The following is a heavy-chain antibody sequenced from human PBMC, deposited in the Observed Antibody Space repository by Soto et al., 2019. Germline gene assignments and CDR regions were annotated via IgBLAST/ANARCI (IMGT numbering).Heavy chain of an antibody. V-gene: IGHV4-39*01. D-gene: IGHD3-3*01. Sequence: SETLSLTCTVSGGSISSSSYYWGWIRQPPGKGLEWIGSIYYSGSTYYNPSLKSRVTISVDTSKNQFSLKLSSVTAADTAVYYCARHFWVVRITIFGVVTSYFDYWGQGTLVTVSS. CDR1: GGSISSSSYY. J-gene: IGHJ4*02. CDR3: ARHFWVVRITIFGVVTSYFDY. CDR2: IYYSGST.